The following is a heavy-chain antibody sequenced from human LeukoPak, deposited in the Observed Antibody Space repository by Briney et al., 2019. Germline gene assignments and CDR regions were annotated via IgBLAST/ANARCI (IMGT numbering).Heavy chain of an antibody. V-gene: IGHV3-23*01. CDR1: GFTFSSYA. J-gene: IGHJ4*02. Sequence: GGSLRLSCAASGFTFSSYAMSCVRQAPGKGLEWVSAISGSGGSTYYADSVKGRFTISRDNSKNTLYLQMDSLRAEDTAVYYCAKDLSGSYGYWGQGTLVTVSS. D-gene: IGHD1-26*01. CDR3: AKDLSGSYGY. CDR2: ISGSGGST.